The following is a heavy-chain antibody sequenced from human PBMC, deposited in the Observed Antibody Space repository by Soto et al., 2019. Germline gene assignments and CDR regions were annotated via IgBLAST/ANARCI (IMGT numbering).Heavy chain of an antibody. D-gene: IGHD5-18*01. CDR3: ARGIGYSYALYYFDY. J-gene: IGHJ4*02. Sequence: SETLSLTCTVSGGSISSYYWSWIRQPPGKGLEWIGYIYYSGSTNYNPSLKSRVTISVDTSKNQFSLKLSSVTAADTAVYYCARGIGYSYALYYFDYWGQGTLVTVSS. CDR2: IYYSGST. CDR1: GGSISSYY. V-gene: IGHV4-59*01.